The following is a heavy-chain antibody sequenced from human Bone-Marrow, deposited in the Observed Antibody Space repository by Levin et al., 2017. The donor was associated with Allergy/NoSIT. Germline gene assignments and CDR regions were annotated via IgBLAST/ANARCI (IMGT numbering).Heavy chain of an antibody. CDR2: IYDSGST. D-gene: IGHD3-10*01. V-gene: IGHV4-59*08. Sequence: NAGGSLRLSCTVSGGSINSYYWSWIRQPPGKGLEWIGYIYDSGSTFYNPSLKSRVTISVDTSKIQFSLRLSSVTAAATAVYYCARTPHYYGSGSYSNPSYYYYHMDVWGKGTTVTVSS. CDR1: GGSINSYY. J-gene: IGHJ6*03. CDR3: ARTPHYYGSGSYSNPSYYYYHMDV.